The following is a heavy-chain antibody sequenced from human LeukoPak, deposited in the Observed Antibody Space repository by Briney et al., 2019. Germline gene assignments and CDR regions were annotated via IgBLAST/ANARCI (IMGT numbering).Heavy chain of an antibody. D-gene: IGHD5-18*01. CDR1: GFTFSSYW. V-gene: IGHV3-74*01. CDR3: ARAKEFRVDTAMVTYGFDP. Sequence: PGGSLRLSRAASGFTFSSYWMHWVRQAPGKGLVWVSRINSDGSSTSCADSVKGRFTISRDNAKNTLYLQMNSLRAEDTAVYYCARAKEFRVDTAMVTYGFDPWGQGTLVTVSS. J-gene: IGHJ5*02. CDR2: INSDGSST.